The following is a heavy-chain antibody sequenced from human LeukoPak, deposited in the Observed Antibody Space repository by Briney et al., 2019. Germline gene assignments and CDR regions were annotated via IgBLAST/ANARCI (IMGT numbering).Heavy chain of an antibody. Sequence: ASVKVSCKASGYTFTSYYMHWVRQAPGQGLEWMGIINPSGGSTSYAQKFQGRVTMTRDTSISTAYMELSRLRSDDTAVYYCARAPHLYDYWGQGTLVTVSS. D-gene: IGHD2-2*02. CDR3: ARAPHLYDY. J-gene: IGHJ4*02. V-gene: IGHV1-46*01. CDR1: GYTFTSYY. CDR2: INPSGGST.